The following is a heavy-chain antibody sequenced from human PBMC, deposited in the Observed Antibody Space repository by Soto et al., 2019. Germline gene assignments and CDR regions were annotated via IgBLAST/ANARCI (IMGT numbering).Heavy chain of an antibody. D-gene: IGHD2-2*01. CDR2: INQSGSP. V-gene: IGHV4-4*02. J-gene: IGHJ4*02. CDR1: SGTISSSNW. Sequence: SETLSLTCAVSSGTISSSNWWTWVRQPPGKGLERIGEINQSGSPNYNPSLRSRVTISVDKSKNQFFLKLSSVTAADTAVYYCARGSAAIMVDWGQGTLVTVSS. CDR3: ARGSAAIMVD.